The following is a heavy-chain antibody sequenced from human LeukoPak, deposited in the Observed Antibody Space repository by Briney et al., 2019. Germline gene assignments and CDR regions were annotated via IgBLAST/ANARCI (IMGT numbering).Heavy chain of an antibody. D-gene: IGHD6-13*01. V-gene: IGHV3-30*02. CDR2: IRYDGSNK. CDR3: AKKASSSWAIDY. CDR1: GFTFSSYG. Sequence: GGSLRLSCTASGFTFSSYGMHWVRQAPGKGLEWVAFIRYDGSNKYYADSVKGRFTISRDNSKNTLYLQMNSLRAEDTAVYYCAKKASSSWAIDYWGQGTLVTVSS. J-gene: IGHJ4*02.